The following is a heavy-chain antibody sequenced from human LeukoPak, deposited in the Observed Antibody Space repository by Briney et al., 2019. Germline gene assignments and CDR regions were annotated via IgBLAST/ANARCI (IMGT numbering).Heavy chain of an antibody. J-gene: IGHJ4*02. V-gene: IGHV4-59*08. Sequence: SETLSLTCTVSGDSLSSHFWSWIRKPPGKGLEWIGYIYGSGSTNYDPSLKSRVTISEDTSKNHFSLKLTSVTAAGTAVYYWARNVGWYSHDSWGQGTLVTVSS. D-gene: IGHD6-19*01. CDR2: IYGSGST. CDR1: GDSLSSHF. CDR3: ARNVGWYSHDS.